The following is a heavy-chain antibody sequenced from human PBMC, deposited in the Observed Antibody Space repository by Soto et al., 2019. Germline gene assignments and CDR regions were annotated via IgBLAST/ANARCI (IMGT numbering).Heavy chain of an antibody. CDR1: GGSFSGYY. J-gene: IGHJ1*01. D-gene: IGHD2-15*01. V-gene: IGHV4-34*01. Sequence: PSETLSLTCAVYGGSFSGYYWSWIRQPPGKGLEWIGEINHSGSTNYNPSLKSRVTISVDTSKNQFSLKLSSVTAADTAVYYCASRRVVAASQDRVRYFQHWGQGTLVTVSS. CDR2: INHSGST. CDR3: ASRRVVAASQDRVRYFQH.